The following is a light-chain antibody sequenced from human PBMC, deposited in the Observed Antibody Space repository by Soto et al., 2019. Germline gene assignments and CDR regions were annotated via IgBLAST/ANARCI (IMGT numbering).Light chain of an antibody. Sequence: DIVMTQSPDSLAVSLGERATINCKSSQSVLYSSNNKNYLAWYQQRPGQPPKLLIYWASTRESGVPDRFRGSGSGTDFPLTISSLQAEDVAVYYCQQYYSTPPLFGQGTKVEIK. CDR2: WAS. J-gene: IGKJ1*01. V-gene: IGKV4-1*01. CDR1: QSVLYSSNNKNY. CDR3: QQYYSTPPL.